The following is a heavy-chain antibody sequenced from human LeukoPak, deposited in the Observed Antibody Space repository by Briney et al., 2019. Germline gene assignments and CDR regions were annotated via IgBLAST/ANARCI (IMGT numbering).Heavy chain of an antibody. V-gene: IGHV4-30-2*01. Sequence: SETLSLTCAVSGGSISSGGYSWSWIRQPPGKGLEWIGYIYHSGSTYYNPSLKSRVTISVDRSKNQFSLKLGSVTAADTAVYYCARGGSIATVTKFSWFDPWGQGTLVTVSS. CDR1: GGSISSGGYS. D-gene: IGHD4-11*01. CDR3: ARGGSIATVTKFSWFDP. CDR2: IYHSGST. J-gene: IGHJ5*02.